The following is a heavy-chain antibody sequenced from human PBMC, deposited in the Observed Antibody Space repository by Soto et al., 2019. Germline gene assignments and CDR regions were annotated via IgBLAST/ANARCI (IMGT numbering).Heavy chain of an antibody. Sequence: PGGSLRLSCAASGFTFSSYEMNWVRQAPGKGLEWVSYISSSGSTIYYADSVKGRFTISRDNAKNSLYLQMNSLRAEDTAVYYCASPIFRYCSSTSCYYHWGQGTLITVSS. CDR2: ISSSGSTI. CDR3: ASPIFRYCSSTSCYYH. D-gene: IGHD2-2*01. J-gene: IGHJ4*02. V-gene: IGHV3-48*03. CDR1: GFTFSSYE.